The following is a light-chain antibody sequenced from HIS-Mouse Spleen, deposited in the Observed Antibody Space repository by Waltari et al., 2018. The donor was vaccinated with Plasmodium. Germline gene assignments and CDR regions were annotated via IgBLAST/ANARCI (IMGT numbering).Light chain of an antibody. V-gene: IGKV4-1*01. CDR1: QSVLYSSNNKNY. CDR2: WAS. CDR3: QQYYSTPYT. J-gene: IGKJ2*01. Sequence: DIVMTQSPDSLAGSLGERATINCKDSQSVLYSSNNKNYLACYQQKPGQPPKLLFYWASTRESGVPDRFSGSGSGTDFTLTISSLQAEDVAVYYCQQYYSTPYTFGQGTKLEIK.